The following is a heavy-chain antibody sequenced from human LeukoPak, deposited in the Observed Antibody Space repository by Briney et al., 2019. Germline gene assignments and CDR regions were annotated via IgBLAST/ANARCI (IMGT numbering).Heavy chain of an antibody. Sequence: GESLEISCKGSGSSFTSFWIGWVRQMPGKGLEWMETIYPGESDTRYSRSFQGQVTISADKSISTAYLPWISLKASDAAMYYCARVGAFDWLLDYWGQGTLVTVSS. CDR2: IYPGESDT. CDR1: GSSFTSFW. CDR3: ARVGAFDWLLDY. V-gene: IGHV5-51*01. J-gene: IGHJ4*02. D-gene: IGHD3-9*01.